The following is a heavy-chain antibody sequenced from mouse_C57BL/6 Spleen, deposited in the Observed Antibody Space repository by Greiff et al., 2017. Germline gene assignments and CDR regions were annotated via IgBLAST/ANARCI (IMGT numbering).Heavy chain of an antibody. D-gene: IGHD1-1*01. CDR2: IWRGGST. CDR1: GFSLTSYG. CDR3: AKEAYYYGSSYGYFDY. V-gene: IGHV2-5*01. J-gene: IGHJ2*01. Sequence: QVQLQQSGPGLVQPSQSLSITCTVSGFSLTSYGVHWVRQSPGKGLEWLGVIWRGGSTDYNAAFMSRLSITKDNSKSQVFFKMNSLQADDTAIYYCAKEAYYYGSSYGYFDYWGQGTTLTVSS.